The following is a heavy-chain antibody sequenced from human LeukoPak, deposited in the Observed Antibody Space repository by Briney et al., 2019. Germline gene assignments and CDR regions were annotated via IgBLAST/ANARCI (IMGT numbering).Heavy chain of an antibody. CDR2: IWYDGSNK. V-gene: IGHV3-33*06. CDR3: AKASLAVAGIFDP. D-gene: IGHD6-19*01. J-gene: IGHJ5*02. Sequence: PGRSLRLSXAASGFTFSSYGMHWVRQAPGKGLEWVAVIWYDGSNKYYADSVKGRFTISRDNSKNTPYLQMNSLRAEDTAVYYCAKASLAVAGIFDPWGQGTLVTVSP. CDR1: GFTFSSYG.